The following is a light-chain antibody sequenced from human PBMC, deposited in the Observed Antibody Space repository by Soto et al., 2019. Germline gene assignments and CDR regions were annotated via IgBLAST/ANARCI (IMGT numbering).Light chain of an antibody. CDR3: VAWDDSLSGLV. Sequence: SVLTQPPSASGTPGQRVTISCSGRNANIGNNFVCWYQQLPGTAPKLLIYSNDQRPSGVPDRFSGSKSGTSASLAISGLWSEDEADYYCVAWDDSLSGLVFGTGTKVTVL. CDR1: NANIGNNF. J-gene: IGLJ1*01. V-gene: IGLV1-47*02. CDR2: SND.